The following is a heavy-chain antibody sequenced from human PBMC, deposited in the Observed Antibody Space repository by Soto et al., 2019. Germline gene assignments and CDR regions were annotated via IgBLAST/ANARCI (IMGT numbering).Heavy chain of an antibody. CDR3: AREELHAGNSAFDY. Sequence: SETLRLPCAVCAGYLSTSNWGTWFRQPPGEGLEWIGEIYHSRSTNYNPSLKTRVTISVDKSKNQFSLRLSSVTAADTTFYYCAREELHAGNSAFDYWGQGTLVTGSS. CDR2: IYHSRST. D-gene: IGHD6-13*01. CDR1: AGYLSTSNW. V-gene: IGHV4-4*02. J-gene: IGHJ4*02.